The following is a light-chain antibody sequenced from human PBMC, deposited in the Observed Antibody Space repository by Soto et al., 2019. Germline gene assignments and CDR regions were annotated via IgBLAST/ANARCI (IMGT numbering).Light chain of an antibody. CDR1: SSNIGSTH. Sequence: QSVLTQPTSASGTPGQRVTISCSGSSSNIGSTHVYWFQQLPGTAPKLLVYRSDQRPSGVPDRFSGSKSDTSASLAISGLRSEDEANYYCAAWDDSLSGWVFGGGTKVTVL. CDR3: AAWDDSLSGWV. V-gene: IGLV1-47*01. J-gene: IGLJ3*02. CDR2: RSD.